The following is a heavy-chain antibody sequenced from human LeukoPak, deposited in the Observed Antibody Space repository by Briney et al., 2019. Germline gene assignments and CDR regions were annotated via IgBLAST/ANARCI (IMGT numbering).Heavy chain of an antibody. J-gene: IGHJ5*02. D-gene: IGHD1-26*01. CDR3: AKGLNSGNYPFFHP. CDR1: GFTFSSYD. CDR2: VTGSGGST. V-gene: IGHV3-23*01. Sequence: QAGGSLILSCEVSGFTFSSYDMSWVRQAPGSGLEWVSAVTGSGGSTYFADSVRGRFTISRDNSKNTLYLQMNSLRAEDTAVYYCAKGLNSGNYPFFHPWGQGTLVTVSS.